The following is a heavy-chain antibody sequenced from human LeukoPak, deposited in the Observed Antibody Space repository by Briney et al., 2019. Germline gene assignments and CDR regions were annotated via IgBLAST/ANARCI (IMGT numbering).Heavy chain of an antibody. J-gene: IGHJ6*02. V-gene: IGHV3-7*01. CDR2: INVDGSEK. Sequence: PGGSLRLSCAASGFSLSNHLVTWVRQAPGKGPEWVAHINVDGSEKDFVDSVRGRFTISRDNSKNSVYLQMNTLRVEDTAVYHCARGHYGLDVWGQGTTVTVSS. CDR3: ARGHYGLDV. CDR1: GFSLSNHL.